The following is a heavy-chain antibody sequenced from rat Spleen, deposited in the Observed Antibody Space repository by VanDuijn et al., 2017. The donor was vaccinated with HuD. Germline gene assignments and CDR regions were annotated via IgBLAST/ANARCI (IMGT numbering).Heavy chain of an antibody. V-gene: IGHV2-32*01. J-gene: IGHJ4*01. D-gene: IGHD1-2*01. CDR3: ARDEITLPIAAISTYSDYYVMDA. Sequence: QVQLKESGPGLVQPSQTLSLTCTVSGFSLTSYHVHWVRQPPGKGLEWMGVIWSNGGTDYNEAHKSRLSISRDTSKSHIFLKMNSLQTEDTATYYCARDEITLPIAAISTYSDYYVMDAWGQGASVTVSS. CDR1: GFSLTSYH. CDR2: IWSNGGT.